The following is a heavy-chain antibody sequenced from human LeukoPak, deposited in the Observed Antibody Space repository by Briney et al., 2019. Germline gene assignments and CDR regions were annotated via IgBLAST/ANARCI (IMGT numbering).Heavy chain of an antibody. V-gene: IGHV3-30*18. CDR3: AKDWAPDFWSGYEDY. Sequence: GGSLRLSCAASGFTFSSYGMHWVRQAPGKGLEWVAVISYDGSNKYYADSVKGRFTISRDNSKNTLYLQMNSLRAEDTAVYYCAKDWAPDFWSGYEDYWGQGTLVTVSS. J-gene: IGHJ4*02. CDR1: GFTFSSYG. CDR2: ISYDGSNK. D-gene: IGHD3-3*01.